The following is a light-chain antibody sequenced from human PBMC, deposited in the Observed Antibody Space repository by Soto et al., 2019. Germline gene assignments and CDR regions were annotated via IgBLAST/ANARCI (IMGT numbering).Light chain of an antibody. CDR2: AAS. J-gene: IGKJ1*01. Sequence: DIQMTQSPSTLSASVGDIVTITCRASESIDNWLAWYQQKPGKAPKLLIFAASTLVRGVPSRFSGRGSGTEFTLTNSSLQADDYATFYCQQYHTDWTFGQGTKVDIK. V-gene: IGKV1-5*01. CDR1: ESIDNW. CDR3: QQYHTDWT.